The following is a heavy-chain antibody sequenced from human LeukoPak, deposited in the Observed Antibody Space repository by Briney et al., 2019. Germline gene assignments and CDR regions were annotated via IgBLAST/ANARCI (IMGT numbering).Heavy chain of an antibody. CDR3: ARGLESRVNFDC. V-gene: IGHV4-34*01. Sequence: PSETLSLTCAVYGGSFSGYYWSWVRQPPGKGLEWIGEINHSGSSNYNPSLKSRVTISVDTSKNQFSLKLSSVTAADTAVYYCARGLESRVNFDCWGQGTLVTVSS. J-gene: IGHJ4*02. D-gene: IGHD1-1*01. CDR2: INHSGSS. CDR1: GGSFSGYY.